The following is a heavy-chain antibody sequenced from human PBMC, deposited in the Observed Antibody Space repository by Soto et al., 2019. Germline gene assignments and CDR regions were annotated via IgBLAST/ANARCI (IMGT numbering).Heavy chain of an antibody. D-gene: IGHD6-13*01. Sequence: ASVKVSCKASGYDFTAYDINWGRQASGQGLEWMGWMDPINGATGSARRFQGRVSMTRNTATGTAYLELTSLRSDDSAVYYCGRGPXPRAPAGGTPYYYAMDVWGQGTTVTVSS. CDR2: MDPINGAT. J-gene: IGHJ6*02. V-gene: IGHV1-8*02. CDR3: GRGPXPRAPAGGTPYYYAMDV. CDR1: GYDFTAYD.